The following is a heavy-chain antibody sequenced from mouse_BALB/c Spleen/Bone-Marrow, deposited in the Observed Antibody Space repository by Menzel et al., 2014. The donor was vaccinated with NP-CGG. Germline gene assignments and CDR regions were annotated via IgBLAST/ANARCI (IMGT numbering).Heavy chain of an antibody. J-gene: IGHJ2*01. CDR3: VRAARTFDY. Sequence: EVQLQQSGAELVKPGASVKLSCTASGFNIKDTYIHWVKQRPEQGLEWIGRIDPANADTKYGPKFRGKATITADTSSNTVYLQFISLTSEDTAIYYCVRAARTFDYWGQGTTLTVSS. CDR2: IDPANADT. V-gene: IGHV14-3*02. CDR1: GFNIKDTY. D-gene: IGHD3-1*01.